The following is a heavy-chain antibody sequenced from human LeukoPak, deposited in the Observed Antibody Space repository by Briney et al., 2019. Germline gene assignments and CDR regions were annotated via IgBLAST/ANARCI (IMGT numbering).Heavy chain of an antibody. Sequence: SVKVSCKASGGTFSSYAISWVRQAPGQGLEWMGGIIPIFGTANYAQKFQGRVTITADESTSTAYMELSSLRSEDTAVYYCASTVTNTLYYWYFDLWGRATLVTVSS. CDR2: IIPIFGTA. CDR1: GGTFSSYA. J-gene: IGHJ2*01. V-gene: IGHV1-69*13. D-gene: IGHD4-17*01. CDR3: ASTVTNTLYYWYFDL.